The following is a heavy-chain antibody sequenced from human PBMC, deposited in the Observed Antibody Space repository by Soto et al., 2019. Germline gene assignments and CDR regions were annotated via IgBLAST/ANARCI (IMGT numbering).Heavy chain of an antibody. Sequence: QGQLHESGGGVVQPGRSLRLSCAASGLTFSTSAMHWVRQAPGKGLEWVAMISHDGSHEYYGDSVKGRFSVSRDNSHNILHLQMNSLRIEDTGVYFCARNTDHRLVRGWIDPWGHGTLVTVSS. CDR2: ISHDGSHE. CDR1: GLTFSTSA. CDR3: ARNTDHRLVRGWIDP. V-gene: IGHV3-30-3*01. J-gene: IGHJ5*02. D-gene: IGHD3-10*01.